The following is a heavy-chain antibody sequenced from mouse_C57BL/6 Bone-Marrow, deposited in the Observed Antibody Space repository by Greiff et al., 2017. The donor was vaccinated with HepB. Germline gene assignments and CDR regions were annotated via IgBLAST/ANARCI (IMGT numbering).Heavy chain of an antibody. CDR1: GFSLTSYG. V-gene: IGHV2-6*01. D-gene: IGHD1-1*01. CDR3: ASADTTGTWFAY. Sequence: VQLQESGPGLVAPSQSLSITCTVSGFSLTSYGVDWVRQSPGKGLEWLGVIWGVGSTNYNSALKSRLSISKDNSKSQVFLKMNSLQTDDTAMYYCASADTTGTWFAYWGQGTLVTVSA. J-gene: IGHJ3*01. CDR2: IWGVGST.